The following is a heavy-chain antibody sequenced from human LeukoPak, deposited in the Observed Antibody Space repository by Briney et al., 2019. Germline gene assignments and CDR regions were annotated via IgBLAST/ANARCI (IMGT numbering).Heavy chain of an antibody. J-gene: IGHJ5*02. CDR3: ARDKASSYWFDP. CDR1: GGSISSYY. V-gene: IGHV4-59*01. D-gene: IGHD6-13*01. CDR2: IYYSGST. Sequence: SETLSLTCTVSGGSISSYYWSWIRRPPGKGLEWIGYIYYSGSTNYNPSLKSRVTISVDTSKNQFSLKLSSVTAADTAVYYCARDKASSYWFDPWGQGTLVTVSS.